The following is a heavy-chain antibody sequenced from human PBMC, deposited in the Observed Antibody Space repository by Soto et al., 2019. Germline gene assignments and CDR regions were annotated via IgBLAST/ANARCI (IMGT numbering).Heavy chain of an antibody. CDR1: GNTFTDFY. V-gene: IGHV1-2*02. CDR2: INPNTGGT. D-gene: IGHD2-15*01. CDR3: ARGYCSGGSCYGAYFYYTMDV. J-gene: IGHJ6*02. Sequence: QVQLVQSGAEVKKPGASVKVSCKASGNTFTDFYMHWVRQAPGQGLDWMGWINPNTGGTHYAQKLQGRVHMTRDTSINTAYMELSRLRSDDTAVYYCARGYCSGGSCYGAYFYYTMDVWGQGTPVTVSS.